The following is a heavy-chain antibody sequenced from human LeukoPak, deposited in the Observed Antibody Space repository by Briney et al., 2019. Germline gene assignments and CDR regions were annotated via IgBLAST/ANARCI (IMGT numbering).Heavy chain of an antibody. Sequence: GGSLRLSCAASGFTFSSYSMNWVRHAPAKGLEWVSSISSSSSYIYYADTAKGRFTISRDNAKNSLYLQMNSLRAEDTAVYYCARAPIVVPAAVFDYWGQGTLVTVSS. CDR2: ISSSSSYI. D-gene: IGHD2-2*01. CDR1: GFTFSSYS. CDR3: ARAPIVVPAAVFDY. J-gene: IGHJ4*02. V-gene: IGHV3-21*01.